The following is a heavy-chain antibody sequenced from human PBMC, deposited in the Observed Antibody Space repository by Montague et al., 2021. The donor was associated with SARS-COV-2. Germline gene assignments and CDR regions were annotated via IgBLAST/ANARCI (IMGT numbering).Heavy chain of an antibody. CDR2: IYYSGST. CDR3: VRSRAERHFDWTKLDAHVRPYYFDY. V-gene: IGHV4-39*01. Sequence: SETLSLTCTVSGGSISGSSYYWGWIRQPPGKGLEWIGSIYYSGSTYYNPSLKSRVTISVDTSKNQFSLKLSSVTAADTAVYYCVRSRAERHFDWTKLDAHVRPYYFDYWGQGTLVTVSS. D-gene: IGHD3-9*01. J-gene: IGHJ4*01. CDR1: GGSISGSSYY.